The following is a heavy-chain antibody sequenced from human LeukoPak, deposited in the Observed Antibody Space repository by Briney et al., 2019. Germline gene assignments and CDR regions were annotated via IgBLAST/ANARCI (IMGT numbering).Heavy chain of an antibody. Sequence: PGGSLRLSCAASGFTFSSYGMHWVRQAPGKGLEWVAVISYDGSNKYYADSVKGRFTISRDNSKNTLYLQMNSLRAEDTAVYYCEKDLDSSSWYSYYYYYGMDVWGQGTTVTVSS. CDR2: ISYDGSNK. CDR1: GFTFSSYG. J-gene: IGHJ6*02. CDR3: EKDLDSSSWYSYYYYYGMDV. V-gene: IGHV3-30*18. D-gene: IGHD6-13*01.